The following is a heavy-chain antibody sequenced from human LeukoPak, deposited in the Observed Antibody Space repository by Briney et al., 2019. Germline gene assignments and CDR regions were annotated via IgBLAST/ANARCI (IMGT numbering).Heavy chain of an antibody. Sequence: GGSLRLSCAASGFTFSSYNMNGVRQARGKGLEGVSSISSSRSYIYYADSVNGRFTISRANAKNPLYLKMNSLRTEDTAVYYCARGSRAIVATKFARGRYMDVWGKGTTVTVSS. D-gene: IGHD5-12*01. CDR3: ARGSRAIVATKFARGRYMDV. CDR2: ISSSRSYI. J-gene: IGHJ6*03. CDR1: GFTFSSYN. V-gene: IGHV3-21*01.